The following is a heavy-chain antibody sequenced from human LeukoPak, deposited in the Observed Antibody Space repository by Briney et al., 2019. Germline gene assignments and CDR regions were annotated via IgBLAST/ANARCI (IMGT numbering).Heavy chain of an antibody. CDR2: INHSGST. V-gene: IGHV4-34*01. D-gene: IGHD3-3*01. CDR1: GGSFSGYY. CDR3: AVRGSLWSGYLRGKYYFDY. J-gene: IGHJ4*02. Sequence: PSETLSLTCAVYGGSFSGYYWSWIRQPPGKGLEWIGEINHSGSTNYNPSLKSRVTISVDTSKNQFSLKLSSVIAADTAVYYCAVRGSLWSGYLRGKYYFDYWGQGTLVTVSS.